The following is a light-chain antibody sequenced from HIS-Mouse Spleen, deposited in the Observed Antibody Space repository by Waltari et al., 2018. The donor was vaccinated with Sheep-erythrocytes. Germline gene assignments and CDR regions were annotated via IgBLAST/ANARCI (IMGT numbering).Light chain of an antibody. Sequence: QSALTQPPSASGSPGQSVTIPCPGTSTDVGCYNYVSCYQQHPGKAPKLMIYEVSKRPSGVPDRFSGSKSGNTASLTVSGLQAEDEADYYCSSYAGSNNPWVFGGGTKLTVL. CDR3: SSYAGSNNPWV. J-gene: IGLJ3*02. CDR2: EVS. V-gene: IGLV2-8*01. CDR1: STDVGCYNY.